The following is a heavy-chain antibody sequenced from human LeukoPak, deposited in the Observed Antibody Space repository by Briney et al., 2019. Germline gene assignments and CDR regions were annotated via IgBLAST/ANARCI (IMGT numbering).Heavy chain of an antibody. Sequence: GGSLRLSCAASGFTFSSYSMNWVRQAPGRGLEWVSSISSSSSYIYYADSVKGRFTISRDNAKNSLYLQMNSLRAEDTAVYYCARQGSSDAFDIWGLGTMVTVSS. CDR2: ISSSSSYI. CDR3: ARQGSSDAFDI. D-gene: IGHD6-6*01. CDR1: GFTFSSYS. V-gene: IGHV3-21*01. J-gene: IGHJ3*02.